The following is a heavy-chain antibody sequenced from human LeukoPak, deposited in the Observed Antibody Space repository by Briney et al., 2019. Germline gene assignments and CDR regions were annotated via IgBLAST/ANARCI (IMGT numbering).Heavy chain of an antibody. CDR1: GGSISSGSYY. CDR3: AREGGSVLGAFDI. CDR2: IYTSGST. V-gene: IGHV4-61*02. J-gene: IGHJ3*02. Sequence: PSQTLSLTCTVSGGSISSGSYYWSWIRQPAGKGLEWIGRIYTSGSTNYNPSLKSRVTISVDTSKNQFSLKLSSATAADTAVYYCAREGGSVLGAFDIWGQGTMVTVSS. D-gene: IGHD5/OR15-5a*01.